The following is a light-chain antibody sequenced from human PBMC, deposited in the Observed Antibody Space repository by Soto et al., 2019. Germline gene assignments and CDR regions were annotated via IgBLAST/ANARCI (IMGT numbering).Light chain of an antibody. Sequence: QSALTQPASVSVSPGQSITISCTGTSSDVGGYDYVSWYQQHPGKAPKLMIFDVRLRPSGVSDRFSGSKSANTASLTISGLQAEDEADYYCCSYTSTSSVIFGGGTKLTVL. V-gene: IGLV2-14*01. J-gene: IGLJ2*01. CDR3: CSYTSTSSVI. CDR2: DVR. CDR1: SSDVGGYDY.